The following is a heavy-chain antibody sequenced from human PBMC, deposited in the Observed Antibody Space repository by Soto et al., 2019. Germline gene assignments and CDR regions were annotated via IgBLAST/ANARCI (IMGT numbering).Heavy chain of an antibody. CDR3: ARQPKKSLRNWFDP. CDR1: GYTFTSYD. V-gene: IGHV1-8*01. Sequence: ASVKVSCKASGYTFTSYDINWVRQATGQGLEWMGWMNPNSGNTGYAQKFQGRVTMTRITSISTAYMELSSLRSEDTAVYYCARQPKKSLRNWFDPWGQGTLVTVSS. D-gene: IGHD5-12*01. CDR2: MNPNSGNT. J-gene: IGHJ5*02.